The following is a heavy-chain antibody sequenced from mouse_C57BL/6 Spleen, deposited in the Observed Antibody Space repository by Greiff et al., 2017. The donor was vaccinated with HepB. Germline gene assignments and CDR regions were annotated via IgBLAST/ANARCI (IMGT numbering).Heavy chain of an antibody. CDR1: GYTFTDYY. Sequence: EVQLQQSGPELVKPGASVKISCKASGYTFTDYYMNWVKQSHGKSLEWIGDINPNNGGTSYNQKFKGKATLTVDKSSSTAYMELRSLTSEDSAVYYCARVPLYYGNPHWYFDVWGTGTTVTVSS. CDR3: ARVPLYYGNPHWYFDV. CDR2: INPNNGGT. V-gene: IGHV1-26*01. D-gene: IGHD2-1*01. J-gene: IGHJ1*03.